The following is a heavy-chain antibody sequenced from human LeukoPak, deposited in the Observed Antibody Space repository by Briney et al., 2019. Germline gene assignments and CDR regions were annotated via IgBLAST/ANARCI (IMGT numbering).Heavy chain of an antibody. Sequence: SETLSLTCTVSGDSISSSHYYWGWIRQTPGKGLEWIGSIYSGGETHYNPSLNSRVTIFLDTSKNRFSLNLISVTATDTAVYYCVRDYSNFVQGDWGQGTLVTVSS. J-gene: IGHJ4*02. CDR2: IYSGGET. CDR1: GDSISSSHYY. V-gene: IGHV4-39*02. CDR3: VRDYSNFVQGD. D-gene: IGHD4-11*01.